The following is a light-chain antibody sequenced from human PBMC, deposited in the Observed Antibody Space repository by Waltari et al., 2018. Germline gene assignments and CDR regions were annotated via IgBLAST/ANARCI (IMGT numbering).Light chain of an antibody. Sequence: QSALTQPRSVSGSPGQSVTISCTGTSSDVGGYNYVSWYQHLPGKAPKLIIYDVNKCPAGVLDRFSGSKSGNTASLTISGLLGEDEADYYCCSYGGSSWVFGGGTKLTVL. J-gene: IGLJ3*02. CDR3: CSYGGSSWV. CDR2: DVN. V-gene: IGLV2-11*01. CDR1: SSDVGGYNY.